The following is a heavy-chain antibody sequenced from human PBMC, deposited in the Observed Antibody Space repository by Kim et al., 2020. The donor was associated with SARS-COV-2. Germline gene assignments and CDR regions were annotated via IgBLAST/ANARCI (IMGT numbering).Heavy chain of an antibody. CDR2: INTNTGNP. J-gene: IGHJ4*02. CDR3: ARGGEGIFCTGGVCWDFDY. D-gene: IGHD2-8*02. CDR1: GYTFTSYA. V-gene: IGHV7-4-1*02. Sequence: ASVKVSCKASGYTFTSYAMNWVRQAPGQGLEGMGWINTNTGNPTYAQGFTGRFVFSLDTSVSTAYLQISSLKAEDTAVYYCARGGEGIFCTGGVCWDFDYWGQGTLVTVSS.